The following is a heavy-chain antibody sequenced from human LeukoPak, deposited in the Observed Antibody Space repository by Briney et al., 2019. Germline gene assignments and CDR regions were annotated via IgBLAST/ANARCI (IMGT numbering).Heavy chain of an antibody. CDR2: FNPEDGKT. D-gene: IGHD5-12*01. Sequence: ASVKVSCKVSGYTFTELSMHWVRQAPGKGLEWMGGFNPEDGKTIYAQKFQGRVTMTEDTSTDTAYMELSSLRSEDTAVYYCAKVGGLYSGYDYWGQGTLVTVSS. CDR3: AKVGGLYSGYDY. J-gene: IGHJ4*02. CDR1: GYTFTELS. V-gene: IGHV1-24*01.